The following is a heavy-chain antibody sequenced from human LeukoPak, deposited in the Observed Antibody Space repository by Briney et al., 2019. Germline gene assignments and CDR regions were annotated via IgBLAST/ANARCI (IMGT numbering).Heavy chain of an antibody. CDR2: IWYDGSNK. Sequence: GRSLRLSCAASGFTFSSYGMHWVRQAPGKGLEWVAVIWYDGSNKYYADSVKGRFTISRDNSKNTLYLQMNSLRAEDTAVYYCAKGSRTTVTNKQIDYWGQGTLVTVSS. CDR3: AKGSRTTVTNKQIDY. J-gene: IGHJ4*02. D-gene: IGHD4-11*01. V-gene: IGHV3-33*06. CDR1: GFTFSSYG.